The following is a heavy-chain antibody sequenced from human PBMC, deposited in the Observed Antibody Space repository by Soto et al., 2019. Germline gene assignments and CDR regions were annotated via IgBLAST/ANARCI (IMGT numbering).Heavy chain of an antibody. CDR1: GFTFSSYG. V-gene: IGHV3-30*18. D-gene: IGHD1-26*01. Sequence: GGSLRLSCAASGFTFSSYGMHWVRQAPGKGLEWVAVISYDGSNKYYADSVKGRFTISRDNSKNTLYLQMNSLRAEDTAVYYCAKFKFWGATTAVLLDYWGQGTLVTVSS. J-gene: IGHJ4*02. CDR2: ISYDGSNK. CDR3: AKFKFWGATTAVLLDY.